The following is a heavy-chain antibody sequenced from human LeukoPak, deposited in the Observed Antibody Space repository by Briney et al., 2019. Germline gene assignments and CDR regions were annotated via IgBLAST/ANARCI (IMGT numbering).Heavy chain of an antibody. J-gene: IGHJ4*02. V-gene: IGHV1-2*02. CDR1: GYTFTGYY. CDR3: ARIAARLNQNFDY. CDR2: INPNSGGT. D-gene: IGHD6-6*01. Sequence: ASVKVSCKASGYTFTGYYMHWVRQAPGQGLEWMGWINPNSGGTNYAQKFQGRVTMTRDTSISTAYMELSRLRSDDTAVYYCARIAARLNQNFDYWGQGTLVTVSS.